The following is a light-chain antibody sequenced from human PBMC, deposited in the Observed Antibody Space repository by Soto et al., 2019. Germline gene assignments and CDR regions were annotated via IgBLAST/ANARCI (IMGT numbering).Light chain of an antibody. CDR3: QQYNIYPA. CDR1: QSIGSW. Sequence: DIQMTQSPSTLSASVGDRVTITCRASQSIGSWLAWHQQKPGKAPKLLIYKASTLESGVPSRFSGSGSGTEFTLTISSLQPDDFATYYCQQYNIYPAFGQGTKLDIK. CDR2: KAS. V-gene: IGKV1-5*03. J-gene: IGKJ1*01.